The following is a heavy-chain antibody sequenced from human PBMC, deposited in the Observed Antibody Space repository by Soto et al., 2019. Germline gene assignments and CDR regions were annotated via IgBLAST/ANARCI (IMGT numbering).Heavy chain of an antibody. CDR2: ISSSGSTI. V-gene: IGHV3-11*01. CDR1: GFTFSDYY. D-gene: IGHD6-6*01. CDR3: ARGRSSSVYFDY. Sequence: QVQLVESGGGLVKPGGSLRLSCAASGFTFSDYYMSWIRQAPGKGLEWVSYISSSGSTIYYYADSVKGRFTLSRDNAKNSLYLQMNSLRAEDTAVYYCARGRSSSVYFDYWGQGTLVTVSS. J-gene: IGHJ4*02.